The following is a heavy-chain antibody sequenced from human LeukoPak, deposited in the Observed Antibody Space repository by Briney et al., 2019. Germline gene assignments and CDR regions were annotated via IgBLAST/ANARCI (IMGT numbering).Heavy chain of an antibody. CDR2: INHSGST. D-gene: IGHD3-22*01. Sequence: SETLSLTCAVYGGSFSGYYWSWIRQPPGKGLEWIGEINHSGSTNYNPSLKSRVTISVDKSKNQFSLKLSSVTAADTAVYYCASYQNYYDSSGYYYVEVLWGQGTLVTVSS. V-gene: IGHV4-34*01. CDR3: ASYQNYYDSSGYYYVEVL. J-gene: IGHJ4*02. CDR1: GGSFSGYY.